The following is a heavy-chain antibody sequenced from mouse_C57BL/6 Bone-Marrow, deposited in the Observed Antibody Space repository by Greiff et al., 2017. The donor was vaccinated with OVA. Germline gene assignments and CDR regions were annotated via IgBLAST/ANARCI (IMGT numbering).Heavy chain of an antibody. D-gene: IGHD2-4*01. CDR1: GFTFSSYA. Sequence: EVKLVESGGGLVKPGGSLKLSCAASGFTFSSYAMSWVRQTPEKRLESVATISDGGSYTYYPDNVKGRFTISRYNAKNNLYLQMSQLKSEDTAMYYCARYDYDGVFFAYWGQGTLVTVSA. CDR3: ARYDYDGVFFAY. J-gene: IGHJ3*01. V-gene: IGHV5-4*03. CDR2: ISDGGSYT.